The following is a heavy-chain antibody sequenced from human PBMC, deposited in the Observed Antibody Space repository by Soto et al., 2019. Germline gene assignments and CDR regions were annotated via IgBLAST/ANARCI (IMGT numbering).Heavy chain of an antibody. CDR1: GASLSDNY. J-gene: IGHJ5*02. CDR3: ARGRSEFDA. CDR2: INNSGNT. D-gene: IGHD3-3*01. Sequence: SETLSLTCAVYGASLSDNYCNWLRPPPGKGLEWIGEINNSGNTNYNPSLRSRVTISIDTSKNQLSLNLRSVSAADTAVYYCARGRSEFDAWGQGTPVTVSS. V-gene: IGHV4-34*01.